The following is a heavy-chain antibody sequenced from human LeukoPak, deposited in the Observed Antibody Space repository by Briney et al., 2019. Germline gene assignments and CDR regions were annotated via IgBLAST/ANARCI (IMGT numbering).Heavy chain of an antibody. CDR3: AKEDSSGYYGFDY. D-gene: IGHD3-22*01. CDR1: GFTFSSYS. CDR2: ISSSSSYI. Sequence: GGSPRLSCAASGFTFSSYSMNRVRQAPGKGLERVSSISSSSSYIYYADSVKGRFTISRDNATNSLYLQMNSLRAEDTAVYYCAKEDSSGYYGFDYWGQGTLVTVSS. V-gene: IGHV3-21*01. J-gene: IGHJ4*02.